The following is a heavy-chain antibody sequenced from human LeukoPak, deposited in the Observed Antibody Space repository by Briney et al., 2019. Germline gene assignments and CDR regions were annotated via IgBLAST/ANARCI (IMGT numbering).Heavy chain of an antibody. CDR2: IKPDGGDT. CDR3: ARGITIYGVMIIYFDS. D-gene: IGHD3-3*01. J-gene: IGHJ4*02. Sequence: AASVKVSCKASGYTFTDYYLHWVRQAPGHGLEWMEWIKPDGGDTNYAQRLQGRVTMTRDTSISTAYMELTNLSSDDTAVYYCARGITIYGVMIIYFDSWGQGTLVTVSS. CDR1: GYTFTDYY. V-gene: IGHV1-2*02.